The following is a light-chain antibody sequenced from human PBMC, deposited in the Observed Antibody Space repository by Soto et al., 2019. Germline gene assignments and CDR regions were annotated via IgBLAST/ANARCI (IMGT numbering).Light chain of an antibody. Sequence: EIGMTQSPATLSVSPGERATISFRASQSVSNNYLAWYQQKPGQAPRLLIYGASNRATGIPDRFSGSGSGTDFTLTISRLEPEDYAVYYCQQYGSPPIPFGQGTRLEI. CDR3: QQYGSPPIP. CDR2: GAS. J-gene: IGKJ5*01. V-gene: IGKV3-20*01. CDR1: QSVSNNY.